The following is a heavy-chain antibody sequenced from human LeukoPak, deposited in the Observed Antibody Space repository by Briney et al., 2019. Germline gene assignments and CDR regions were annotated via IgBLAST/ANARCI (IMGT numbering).Heavy chain of an antibody. V-gene: IGHV1-69*01. CDR2: IIPIFGTA. Sequence: GSSVKVSCKASGGTFSSYAISWVRQAPGQGLAWMGGIIPIFGTANYAQKFQGRVTITADESTSTAYMELSSLRSEDTAVYYCARDIEGWVVPAALVGFDPWGQGTLVTVSS. D-gene: IGHD2-2*01. CDR1: GGTFSSYA. J-gene: IGHJ5*02. CDR3: ARDIEGWVVPAALVGFDP.